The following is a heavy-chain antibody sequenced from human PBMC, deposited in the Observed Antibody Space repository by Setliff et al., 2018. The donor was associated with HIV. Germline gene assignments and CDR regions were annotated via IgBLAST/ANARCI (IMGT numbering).Heavy chain of an antibody. CDR2: IIPILGIP. CDR1: GGAFISHT. D-gene: IGHD2-2*02. Sequence: WASVKVSCKASGGAFISHTFTWVRQAPGQGLEWMGRIIPILGIPNYAKNFQGRLTISADKSTRTAYLELSSLRSDDSAVYFCAKEQEIGSYLDPWGQGTLVTAPQ. V-gene: IGHV1-69*04. J-gene: IGHJ5*02. CDR3: AKEQEIGSYLDP.